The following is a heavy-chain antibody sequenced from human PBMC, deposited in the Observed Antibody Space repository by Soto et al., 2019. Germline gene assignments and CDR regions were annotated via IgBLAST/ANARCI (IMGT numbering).Heavy chain of an antibody. V-gene: IGHV1-8*01. CDR3: AREAARSGGNDY. Sequence: ASVKVSCKASGHTFTSYDINWVRQATGQGLEWMGWMNPNSGNTGYAQKFQGRVTMTRNTSISTAYMELSSLRSEDTAVYYCAREAARSGGNDYWGQGTLVTVSS. D-gene: IGHD6-6*01. J-gene: IGHJ4*02. CDR2: MNPNSGNT. CDR1: GHTFTSYD.